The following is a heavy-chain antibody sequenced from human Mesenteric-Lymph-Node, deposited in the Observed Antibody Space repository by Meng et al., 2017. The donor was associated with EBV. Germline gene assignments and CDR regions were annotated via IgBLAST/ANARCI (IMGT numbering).Heavy chain of an antibody. D-gene: IGHD2-2*01. CDR3: ARQGYCRTTTCSTWFDP. CDR2: IHHSETT. Sequence: QVQLQQWGAGLLTPSETLSLTCVIYGGSFSGYSWNCIRQAPGKGLEWIGKIHHSETTDYNPSLKDRVIISADTSKNQFSLKLTSVTAADTAVYYCARQGYCRTTTCSTWFDPWGQGTLVTVSS. CDR1: GGSFSGYS. J-gene: IGHJ5*02. V-gene: IGHV4-34*01.